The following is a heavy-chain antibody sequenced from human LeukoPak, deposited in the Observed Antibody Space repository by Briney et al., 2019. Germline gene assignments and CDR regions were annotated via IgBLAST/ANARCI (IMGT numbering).Heavy chain of an antibody. J-gene: IGHJ4*02. CDR1: GGTFSSYA. D-gene: IGHD2-2*01. Sequence: SVKVSCKASGGTFSSYAISWVRQAPGQGLEWMGGIIPIFGTANYAQKFQGRVTITADESTSTAYMELSSLRSEDTAVYYCARGLGYCSSTSCYLLNFDYWGQGTLVTVSS. V-gene: IGHV1-69*13. CDR3: ARGLGYCSSTSCYLLNFDY. CDR2: IIPIFGTA.